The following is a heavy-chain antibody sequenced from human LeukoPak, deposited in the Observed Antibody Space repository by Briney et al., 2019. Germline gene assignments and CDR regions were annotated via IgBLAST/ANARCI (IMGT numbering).Heavy chain of an antibody. V-gene: IGHV3-11*04. CDR1: GFTFSDYY. Sequence: GGSLRLSCAASGFTFSDYYMSWIRQAPGKGLEWVSYISSRGSTIYYADSVKGRFTISRDNAKNSLYLQMNSLRAEDTAVYYCARDGPSYDILTGYYYPRAFDIWGQGTMVTVSS. J-gene: IGHJ3*02. CDR3: ARDGPSYDILTGYYYPRAFDI. D-gene: IGHD3-9*01. CDR2: ISSRGSTI.